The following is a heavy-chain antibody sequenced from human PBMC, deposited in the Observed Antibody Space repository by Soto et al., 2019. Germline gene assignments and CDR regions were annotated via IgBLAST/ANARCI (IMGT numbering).Heavy chain of an antibody. CDR2: IYATGTT. J-gene: IGHJ5*02. Sequence: HVQLQESGPGLVKPSETLSLTCTVSGASISGYYWSWIRKSAGKGLEWIGRIYATGTTDYNPSLKSRVMMSGDTSKKQFSLKLRSVTAADTAVYYCVRDGTKTLRDWFDPWGQGISVTVSS. CDR3: VRDGTKTLRDWFDP. CDR1: GASISGYY. V-gene: IGHV4-4*07. D-gene: IGHD1-1*01.